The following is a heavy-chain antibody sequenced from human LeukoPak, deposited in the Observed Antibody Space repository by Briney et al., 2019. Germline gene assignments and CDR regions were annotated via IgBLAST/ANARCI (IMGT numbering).Heavy chain of an antibody. CDR3: SRDYGSSGYDIMDG. J-gene: IGHJ6*02. Sequence: GGYLRFSCAASGFTFSSYWMGWVGQAPGQGLEGVANIKHEGSEKYYVDSVKGRFTISRDNAKNSPYLQMSSLRAEDTAVYYCSRDYGSSGYDIMDGWGQGTTVTVSS. D-gene: IGHD5-12*01. CDR1: GFTFSSYW. CDR2: IKHEGSEK. V-gene: IGHV3-7*01.